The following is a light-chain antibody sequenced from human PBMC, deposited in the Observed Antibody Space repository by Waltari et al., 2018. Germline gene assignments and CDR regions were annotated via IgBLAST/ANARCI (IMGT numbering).Light chain of an antibody. CDR2: DAS. CDR1: QSVSSY. J-gene: IGKJ1*01. V-gene: IGKV3-11*01. CDR3: QQRSNWPPWT. Sequence: EIVLTQSPATLSLSPGERATLSCRASQSVSSYLAWYQQKPGQAPRLLIYDASNRATGIPARLSGSGCGTDFTLTISSLEPEDFAVYYCQQRSNWPPWTFGQGTKVEIK.